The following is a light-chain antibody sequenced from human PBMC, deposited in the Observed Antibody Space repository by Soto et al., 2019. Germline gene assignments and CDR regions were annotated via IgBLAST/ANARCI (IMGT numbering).Light chain of an antibody. V-gene: IGKV1-27*01. J-gene: IGKJ5*01. CDR1: QVIGNY. CDR3: QKYNSGLIT. Sequence: IQMALSPSPLCTSVGDSVTLPWRASQVIGNYLAWYQQKPGKVPKLLIYGAYTLQSGVPSRFSGSGSGTDFTLTISSLQPEDVAIYYCQKYNSGLITFGQGTRLEIK. CDR2: GAY.